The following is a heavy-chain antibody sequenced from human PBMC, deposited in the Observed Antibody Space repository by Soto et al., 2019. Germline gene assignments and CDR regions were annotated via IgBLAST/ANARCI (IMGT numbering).Heavy chain of an antibody. Sequence: GGSLRLSCAASGFTFSSYAMHWVRQAPGKGLEWVAVISYDGSNKYYADSVKGRFTISRDNSKNTLYLQMNSLRAEDTAVYYCARDRAAAGTGDYYYYYGMDVWGKGTTVTVSS. CDR2: ISYDGSNK. D-gene: IGHD6-13*01. CDR3: ARDRAAAGTGDYYYYYGMDV. J-gene: IGHJ6*04. CDR1: GFTFSSYA. V-gene: IGHV3-30-3*01.